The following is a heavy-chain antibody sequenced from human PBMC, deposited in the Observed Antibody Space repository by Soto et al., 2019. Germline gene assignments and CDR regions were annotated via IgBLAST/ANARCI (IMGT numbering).Heavy chain of an antibody. CDR2: ISSSSSYI. D-gene: IGHD6-13*01. Sequence: GGSLRLSCAASGFTFSSYSMNWVRQAPGKGLEWVSSISSSSSYIYYADSVKGRFTISRDNAKNSLYLQMNSLRAEDTAVYYWAGSGAAAYYYYYGMDVWGQGTTVTVSS. V-gene: IGHV3-21*01. CDR3: AGSGAAAYYYYYGMDV. J-gene: IGHJ6*02. CDR1: GFTFSSYS.